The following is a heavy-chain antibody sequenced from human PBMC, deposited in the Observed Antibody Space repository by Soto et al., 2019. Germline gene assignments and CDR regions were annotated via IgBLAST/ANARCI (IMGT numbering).Heavy chain of an antibody. CDR3: ATERTCSSTTCPGAFEL. CDR2: SKTRGEGATT. V-gene: IGHV3-15*01. CDR1: GFGFDHVW. D-gene: IGHD2-2*01. J-gene: IGHJ3*01. Sequence: EVQMVESGGGFVQPGGSLRLTCATSGFGFDHVWMSWVRQAPWKGLDWVGRSKTRGEGATTEYPASERGRFTLSRDESQNTVYLEMNSLKTEDTAVYYCATERTCSSTTCPGAFELWGRGTMVIVSS.